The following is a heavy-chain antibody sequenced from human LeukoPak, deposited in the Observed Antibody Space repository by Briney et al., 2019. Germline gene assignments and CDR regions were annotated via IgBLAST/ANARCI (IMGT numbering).Heavy chain of an antibody. D-gene: IGHD1-14*01. Sequence: ASVRVSCTASGYTFTGYNMHWVRQAPGQGLEWLGWIKPNSGATNYAQKFQGRVTMTRDTSISTAYMEPSRLRSDDTAVYYCARGNRRLFDPWGRGTLVTVPS. CDR1: GYTFTGYN. J-gene: IGHJ5*02. CDR2: IKPNSGAT. V-gene: IGHV1-2*02. CDR3: ARGNRRLFDP.